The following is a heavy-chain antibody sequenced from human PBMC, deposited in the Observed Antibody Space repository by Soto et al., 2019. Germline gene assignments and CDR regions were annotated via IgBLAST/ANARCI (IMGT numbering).Heavy chain of an antibody. J-gene: IGHJ4*02. Sequence: SETLSLTCTVSGGSIGSYFWSWIRQPPGKGLEWIGYIYYTGSTNYNLSLKSRLTISVDGSKNQFSLKVKSVTAADTAVYYCARGRLVPAVNFDYWGLGTLVTVS. D-gene: IGHD2-2*01. CDR3: ARGRLVPAVNFDY. V-gene: IGHV4-59*12. CDR1: GGSIGSYF. CDR2: IYYTGST.